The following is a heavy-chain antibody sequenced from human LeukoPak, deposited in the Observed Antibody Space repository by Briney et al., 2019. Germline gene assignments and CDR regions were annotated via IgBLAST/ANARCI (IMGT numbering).Heavy chain of an antibody. J-gene: IGHJ4*02. CDR3: ARDARYYYGSGPQHMDY. CDR1: GGSISSYY. CDR2: IYTSGST. D-gene: IGHD3-10*01. V-gene: IGHV4-4*07. Sequence: SETLSLTCTVSGGSISSYYWSWIRQPAGKGLEWIGRIYTSGSTNYNPSLKSRVTMPVDTSKNQFSLKLSSVTAADTAVYYCARDARYYYGSGPQHMDYWGQGTLVTVSS.